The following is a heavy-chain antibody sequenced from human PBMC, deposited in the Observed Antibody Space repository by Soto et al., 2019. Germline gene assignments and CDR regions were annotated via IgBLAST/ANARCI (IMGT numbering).Heavy chain of an antibody. J-gene: IGHJ5*02. V-gene: IGHV4-59*02. CDR3: AGDMHVGFSHCFDP. CDR2: TADTGNT. D-gene: IGHD3-10*02. Sequence: SDTLSLTCVDSDASVTPYHWSWIRQFPGKGLEWIAYTADTGNTNSNPSLRSRVTLSIDTTQNQLYLELTSMTAADKGVYYCAGDMHVGFSHCFDPWGQGTLVTVSS. CDR1: DASVTPYH.